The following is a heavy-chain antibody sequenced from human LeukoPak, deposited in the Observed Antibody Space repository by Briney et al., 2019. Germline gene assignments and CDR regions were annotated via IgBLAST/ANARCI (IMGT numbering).Heavy chain of an antibody. V-gene: IGHV3-21*01. Sequence: PGGSLRLSCEGSGFTFSSYSMIWVRQAPGKGLEWVSSIRGDSTETRHADSLMGRFTISRDNAKKSLYLQMNSLRAEDTAVYYCAKMRDRRDGYNFYFYYYMDVWGQGTTVTVSS. CDR1: GFTFSSYS. J-gene: IGHJ6*03. CDR2: IRGDSTET. D-gene: IGHD5-24*01. CDR3: AKMRDRRDGYNFYFYYYMDV.